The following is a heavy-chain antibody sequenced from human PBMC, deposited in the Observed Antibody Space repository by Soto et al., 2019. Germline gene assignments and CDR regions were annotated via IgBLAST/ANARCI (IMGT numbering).Heavy chain of an antibody. D-gene: IGHD1-7*01. CDR3: AREVGDQNYCDP. Sequence: QVQLVQSGAEVKKPGASVKVSCKASGYIFLSYGISWVRQAPGQGLEWMGWIGTNNGNTIYSEKFQDRVTMTTETSTSTVYMEVRSLRSDDTAVYYCAREVGDQNYCDPWGQGTLVTVSS. V-gene: IGHV1-18*01. CDR2: IGTNNGNT. CDR1: GYIFLSYG. J-gene: IGHJ5*02.